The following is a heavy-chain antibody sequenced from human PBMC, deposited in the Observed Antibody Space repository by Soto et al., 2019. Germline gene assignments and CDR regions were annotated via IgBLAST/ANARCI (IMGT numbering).Heavy chain of an antibody. CDR2: IAYDGSKT. CDR1: GFTFSSNG. V-gene: IGHV3-30*03. J-gene: IGHJ5*02. Sequence: QVQLVESGGGVVQPGRSLRLTCAASGFTFSSNGMHWVRQAPGKGLGWVALIAYDGSKTYYGDSVRGRFTISRDKSANTLFLQMKRVRAEDTAVYYCARCFVGCMFDKMGKYESWGQGTMVTVSS. CDR3: ARCFVGCMFDKMGKYES. D-gene: IGHD2-8*01.